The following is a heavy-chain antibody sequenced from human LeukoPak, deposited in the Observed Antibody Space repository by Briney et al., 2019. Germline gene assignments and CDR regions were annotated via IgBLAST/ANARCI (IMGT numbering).Heavy chain of an antibody. CDR2: IYTSGST. V-gene: IGHV4-4*08. CDR3: ARRAPNDAFDI. J-gene: IGHJ3*02. Sequence: SETLSLTCTVSGDSITNYYWSWIRQPPGKGLEWIGRIYTSGSTNYNPSLKSRVTISVDTSKNQFSLKLSSVTAADTAVYYCARRAPNDAFDIWGQGTMVTVSS. CDR1: GDSITNYY.